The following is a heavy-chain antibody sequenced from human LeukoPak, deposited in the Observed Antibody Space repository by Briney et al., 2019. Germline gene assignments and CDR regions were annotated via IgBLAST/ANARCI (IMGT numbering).Heavy chain of an antibody. D-gene: IGHD3-3*01. J-gene: IGHJ4*02. CDR1: GGSISSSSYY. CDR3: ARHPSDFWSGYSEFGY. Sequence: PSETLSLTCTVSGGSISSSSYYWGWIRQPPGKGLEWIGSIYYSGSTYYNPSLKSRVTISVDTSKSQFSLKLSSVTAADTAVYYCARHPSDFWSGYSEFGYWGQGTLVTVSS. V-gene: IGHV4-39*01. CDR2: IYYSGST.